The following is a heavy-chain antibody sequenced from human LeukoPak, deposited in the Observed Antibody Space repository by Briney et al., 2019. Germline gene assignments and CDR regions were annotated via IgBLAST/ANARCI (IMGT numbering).Heavy chain of an antibody. D-gene: IGHD3-22*01. J-gene: IGHJ1*01. V-gene: IGHV3-74*01. CDR2: INGDGSTT. Sequence: GGSLRLSCAASAFTFSKYWMHCVRHVPGKGLVWVSLINGDGSTTNYADFVKGRFTISRDNAKNTLSLQVNSLRAEDTAVYYCATGNYYDSRGYYTFGYWGQGTLVTASS. CDR3: ATGNYYDSRGYYTFGY. CDR1: AFTFSKYW.